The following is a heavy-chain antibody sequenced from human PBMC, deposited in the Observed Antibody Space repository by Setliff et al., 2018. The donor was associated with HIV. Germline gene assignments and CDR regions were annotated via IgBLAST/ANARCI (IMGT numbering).Heavy chain of an antibody. Sequence: ASVKVSCKASGYTLAGYFMHWVRQAPGQGLEWMGWINPNSGGTNYAQKFQGRVTMTRDTSISTAYLDLSRLTSEDTAVYYCARVRSGQAFDLWGQGTLVTVSS. D-gene: IGHD3-3*01. CDR3: ARVRSGQAFDL. CDR1: GYTLAGYF. CDR2: INPNSGGT. J-gene: IGHJ4*02. V-gene: IGHV1-2*02.